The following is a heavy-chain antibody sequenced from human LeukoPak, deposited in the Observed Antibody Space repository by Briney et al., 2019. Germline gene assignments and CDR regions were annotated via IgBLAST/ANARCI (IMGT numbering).Heavy chain of an antibody. CDR2: IYYSGST. Sequence: SETLSLTCTVSGGSISSSSYYWGWIRQPPGKGLEWIGYIYYSGSTNYNPSLKSRVTISVDTSKNQFSLKLSSVTAADTAVYYCARFTVRGHFDYWGQGTLVTVSS. J-gene: IGHJ4*02. V-gene: IGHV4-61*05. CDR3: ARFTVRGHFDY. CDR1: GGSISSSSYY.